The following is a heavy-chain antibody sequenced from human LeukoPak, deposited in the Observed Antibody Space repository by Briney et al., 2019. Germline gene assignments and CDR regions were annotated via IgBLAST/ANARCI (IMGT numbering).Heavy chain of an antibody. CDR3: AYSSGRWSFDY. V-gene: IGHV3-66*01. CDR1: GFTVSSNY. J-gene: IGHJ4*02. Sequence: GGSLRLSCAASGFTVSSNYMSWVRQAPGKGLEWVSVIYSGGNTYYADSVKGRFTISRDNSKNTLYLQMNSLRAEDTAVYYCAYSSGRWSFDYWGQGTLVTVSS. D-gene: IGHD6-19*01. CDR2: IYSGGNT.